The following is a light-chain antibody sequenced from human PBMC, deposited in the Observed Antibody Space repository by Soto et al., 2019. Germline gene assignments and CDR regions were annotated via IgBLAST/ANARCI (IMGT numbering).Light chain of an antibody. CDR3: QQSYSTPRT. CDR1: QSISSY. Sequence: DIQMTQSPSSLSASVGDRVTITCRASQSISSYLNWYQQKPGKAPKLLIYAASSLQSGVPSRFSGSGSGTDFTLTISSLQPEDFATDYCQQSYSTPRTFGQGTTVEIQ. CDR2: AAS. J-gene: IGKJ1*01. V-gene: IGKV1-39*01.